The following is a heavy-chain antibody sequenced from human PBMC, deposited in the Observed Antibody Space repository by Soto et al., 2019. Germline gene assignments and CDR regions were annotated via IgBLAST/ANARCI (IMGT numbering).Heavy chain of an antibody. V-gene: IGHV3-15*01. J-gene: IGHJ4*02. CDR3: TTVGERVDIVATHVPY. D-gene: IGHD5-12*01. CDR1: GFTFSNAW. Sequence: EVQLVESGGGLVKPGGSLRLSCAASGFTFSNAWMSWVRQAPGKGMEWVGRIKSKTDGGTTDYAAPVKGRFTISRDDSKNTLYLQMNSLKTEDTAVYYCTTVGERVDIVATHVPYWGQGTLVTVSS. CDR2: IKSKTDGGTT.